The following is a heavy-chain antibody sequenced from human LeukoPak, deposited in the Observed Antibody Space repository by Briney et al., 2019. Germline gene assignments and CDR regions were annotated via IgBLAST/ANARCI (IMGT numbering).Heavy chain of an antibody. D-gene: IGHD3-10*01. J-gene: IGHJ4*02. V-gene: IGHV3-11*01. CDR1: GFTFSDYY. CDR2: ISHSVYPL. Sequence: GGSLRLSCAASGFTFSDYYMTWVREAPGKGLEWVSSISHSVYPLYYSNSVNGRFPISTDNANNSLYLQMNSLRVEDTAVYYCARDNMVREICFDYWGQGILVTVSS. CDR3: ARDNMVREICFDY.